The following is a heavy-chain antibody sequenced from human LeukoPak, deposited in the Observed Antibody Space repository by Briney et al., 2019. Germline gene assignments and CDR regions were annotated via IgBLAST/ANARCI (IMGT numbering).Heavy chain of an antibody. Sequence: PGGSLRLSCAASGFTFSSYGMHWVRQAPGKGLEWVAFIRYDGSNKYYADSVKGRFTISRDNSKNTLYLQMNSLRAEDTAVYYCAKPPTTLAAATYYYYYGMDVWGQGTTVTVSS. D-gene: IGHD6-13*01. CDR3: AKPPTTLAAATYYYYYGMDV. CDR2: IRYDGSNK. CDR1: GFTFSSYG. V-gene: IGHV3-30*02. J-gene: IGHJ6*02.